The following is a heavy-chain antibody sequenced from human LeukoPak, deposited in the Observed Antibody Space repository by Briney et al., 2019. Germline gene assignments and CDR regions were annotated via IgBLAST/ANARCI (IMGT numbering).Heavy chain of an antibody. V-gene: IGHV4-59*01. D-gene: IGHD5-18*01. CDR3: ARTTEGGYTYGYFYYYYMDV. J-gene: IGHJ6*03. CDR1: GGSISSYY. CDR2: IYYSGST. Sequence: SETLSLTCTVSGGSISSYYWSWIRQPPGKGLEWIGYIYYSGSTNYNPSLKSRVTISVDTSKNQFSLKLSSVTAADTAVYYCARTTEGGYTYGYFYYYYMDVWGKGTTVTVSS.